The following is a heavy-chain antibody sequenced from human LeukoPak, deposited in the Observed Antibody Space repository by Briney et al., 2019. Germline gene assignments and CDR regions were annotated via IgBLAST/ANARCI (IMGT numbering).Heavy chain of an antibody. CDR2: IYPGDSDT. V-gene: IGHV5-51*01. J-gene: IGHJ5*02. CDR1: GYSFTSYW. D-gene: IGHD3-10*01. Sequence: GESLKISCKGSGYSFTSYWIGWVRQMPGKGLEWMGIIYPGDSDTRYSPSFQGQVTISADKSISTAYLQWSSLKASDTAMYYCARHREYYYGSGSSSFDPWGQGTLVTVSS. CDR3: ARHREYYYGSGSSSFDP.